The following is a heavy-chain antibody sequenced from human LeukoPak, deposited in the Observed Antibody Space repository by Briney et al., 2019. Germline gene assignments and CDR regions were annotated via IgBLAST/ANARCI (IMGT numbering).Heavy chain of an antibody. CDR2: IYGGGST. J-gene: IGHJ4*02. D-gene: IGHD1-26*01. Sequence: GGSLRLSCAASGFTFSDYAMHWVRQAPGKGLEWVSVIYGGGSTYYADSVKGRFTISRDNSKNTVYLQMNSLRAEDTAVYYCARGSSGSYYFDYWGQGTLVTVSS. CDR1: GFTFSDYA. CDR3: ARGSSGSYYFDY. V-gene: IGHV3-53*01.